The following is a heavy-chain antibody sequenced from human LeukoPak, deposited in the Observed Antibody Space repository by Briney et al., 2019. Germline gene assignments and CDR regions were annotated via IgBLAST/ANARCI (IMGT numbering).Heavy chain of an antibody. V-gene: IGHV3-7*01. J-gene: IGHJ4*02. CDR3: ARERMYSGSGSTYPYYDY. D-gene: IGHD3-10*01. CDR1: GFTFSSYW. Sequence: PGGSLRLSCAASGFTFSSYWMSWVRQSPGKGLEWLANIKPDGSEKYFMDSVKGRFTISSDNAKNALYLEMNSLRAEHTAEYFCARERMYSGSGSTYPYYDYWGQGTLVTVSS. CDR2: IKPDGSEK.